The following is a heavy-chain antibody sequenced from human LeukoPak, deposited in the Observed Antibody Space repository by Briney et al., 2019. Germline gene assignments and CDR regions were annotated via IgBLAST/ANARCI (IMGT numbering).Heavy chain of an antibody. CDR2: IYHSGST. CDR1: GGSISSGGYS. Sequence: PSETLSLTCAVSGGSISSGGYSWSWIRQPPGKGLEWIGYIYHSGSTYYNPSLKSRVTISVDRSKNQFSLKLSSVTAADTAVYYCARNIRYCSGETCYNHYYYMDVWGKGTTVTVSS. V-gene: IGHV4-30-2*01. J-gene: IGHJ6*03. CDR3: ARNIRYCSGETCYNHYYYMDV. D-gene: IGHD2-15*01.